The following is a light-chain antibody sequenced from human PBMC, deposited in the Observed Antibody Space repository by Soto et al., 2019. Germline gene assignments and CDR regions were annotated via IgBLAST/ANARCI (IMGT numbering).Light chain of an antibody. CDR2: EVT. CDR3: SSYAGSNNFV. J-gene: IGLJ1*01. CDR1: SSDVSYYDY. V-gene: IGLV2-8*01. Sequence: QSALTQPPSASGFPGQSVTISCTGTSSDVSYYDYVSWYQQHPGKAPKLVIYEVTKRPSGVPDRVSASKSGNTASLTVSGLRAEDEADYYCSSYAGSNNFVFGSGTKVTVL.